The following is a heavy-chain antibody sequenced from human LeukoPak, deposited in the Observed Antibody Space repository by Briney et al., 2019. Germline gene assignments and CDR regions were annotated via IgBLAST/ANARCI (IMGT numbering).Heavy chain of an antibody. V-gene: IGHV3-23*01. J-gene: IGHJ6*02. CDR2: ISGSGGST. Sequence: GGSLRLSCAASGFTFSSYAMNRVRQAPGKGLEWVSTISGSGGSTYSADSVKGRFTISRDNSKNTLYLQMNSLRAEDTAVYYCAKEWSGRGPMDVWGQGTTVTVSS. CDR1: GFTFSSYA. CDR3: AKEWSGRGPMDV. D-gene: IGHD2-8*01.